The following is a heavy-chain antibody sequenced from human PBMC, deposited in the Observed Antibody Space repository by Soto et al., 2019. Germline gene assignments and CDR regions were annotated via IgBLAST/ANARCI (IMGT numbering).Heavy chain of an antibody. V-gene: IGHV3-74*01. Sequence: EVQLAESGGGLVQPGGSLRLSCAVSGLTFSNYWMNWVRQAPGKGLVWVSRINSDGSSTDYADSVKGRFTISRDNARNTLYLEMHSLRAEDTALYYCGRGGRIVAAASVDWGQGTLVTVSS. J-gene: IGHJ4*02. CDR3: GRGGRIVAAASVD. CDR1: GLTFSNYW. D-gene: IGHD6-25*01. CDR2: INSDGSST.